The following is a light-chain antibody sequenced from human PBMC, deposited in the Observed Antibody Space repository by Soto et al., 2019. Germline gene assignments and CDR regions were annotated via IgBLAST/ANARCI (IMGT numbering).Light chain of an antibody. CDR2: DAS. V-gene: IGKV3-15*01. CDR1: QSVGSN. CDR3: QQYNNWPPLT. Sequence: EIGMTQSPGTLSVSPGERATLSCRATQSVGSNLAWYQQKPGQAPRLLIYDASTRATGVPARFSGSGSGTDFTLTISSLRSEDVAVYHCQQYNNWPPLTFGGGTKVEIK. J-gene: IGKJ4*01.